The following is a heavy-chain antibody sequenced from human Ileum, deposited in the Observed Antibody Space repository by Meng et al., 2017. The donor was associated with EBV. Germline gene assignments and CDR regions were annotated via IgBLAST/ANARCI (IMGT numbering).Heavy chain of an antibody. D-gene: IGHD6-19*01. Sequence: QRQRQGSGPGLVKPSGTLSLTCTVSGGSISNENDYWGWIRQPPGKGLEWIGSMYYSGSTYYNPSLKSRVTMSLDTSKNQFSLQLTSVTAADTALYYCATRVAAVKYYFDYWGQGTLVTVSS. J-gene: IGHJ4*02. CDR3: ATRVAAVKYYFDY. CDR1: GGSISNENDY. V-gene: IGHV4-39*07. CDR2: MYYSGST.